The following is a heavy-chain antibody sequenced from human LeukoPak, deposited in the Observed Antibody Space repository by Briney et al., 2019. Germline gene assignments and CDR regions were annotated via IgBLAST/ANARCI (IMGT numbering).Heavy chain of an antibody. CDR1: GFTFNDYV. J-gene: IGHJ4*02. D-gene: IGHD2-15*01. V-gene: IGHV3-30*02. Sequence: GGSLRLSCAASGFTFNDYVMHWVRQAPGKGLEWVAFIRYDGSNKYYADSVKGRFTISRDNSKNTLYLQMNSLRAEDTAVYYCAKADSGSGYFDYWGQGTLVTVSS. CDR2: IRYDGSNK. CDR3: AKADSGSGYFDY.